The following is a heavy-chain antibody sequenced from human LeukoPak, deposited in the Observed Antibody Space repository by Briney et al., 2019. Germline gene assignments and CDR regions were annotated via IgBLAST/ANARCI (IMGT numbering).Heavy chain of an antibody. CDR3: ARDRSRRSLFDY. V-gene: IGHV3-48*03. D-gene: IGHD1-14*01. J-gene: IGHJ4*02. Sequence: PGGSLRLSCAASGFTFSSYERNWVRQAPGKGLEWVSYISSSGSTIYYADSVKGRFTISRDNAKNSLYLQMNSLRAEDTAVYYFARDRSRRSLFDYWGQGTLVTVSS. CDR1: GFTFSSYE. CDR2: ISSSGSTI.